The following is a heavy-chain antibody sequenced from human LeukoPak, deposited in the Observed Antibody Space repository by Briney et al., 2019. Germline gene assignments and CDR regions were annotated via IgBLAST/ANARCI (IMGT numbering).Heavy chain of an antibody. CDR3: ARRHSSGWFYY. CDR1: GGSISSYY. V-gene: IGHV4-4*07. D-gene: IGHD6-19*01. CDR2: IYTSGST. J-gene: IGHJ4*02. Sequence: SETLSLTCTVSGGSISSYYWSWIRQPAGKGLEWVGRIYTSGSTNYNPSLKSRVTMSVDTSKNQFSLKVNSVPAADTAVYYCARRHSSGWFYYWGQGTLVTVSS.